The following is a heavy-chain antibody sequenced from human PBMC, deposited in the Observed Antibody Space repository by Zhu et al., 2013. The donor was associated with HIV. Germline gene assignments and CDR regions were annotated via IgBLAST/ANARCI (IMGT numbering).Heavy chain of an antibody. Sequence: QVQLVQSGAEVKKPGASVKVSCKASGYTFTSYYMHWVRQAPGQGLEWMGIINPSGGSTSYAQKFQGRVTMTRDTSTSTVYMELSSLRSEDTAVYYCARSIAVAGLPTRIDYWGQGTLVTVSS. CDR3: ARSIAVAGLPTRIDY. CDR1: GYTFTSYY. D-gene: IGHD6-19*01. J-gene: IGHJ4*02. V-gene: IGHV1-46*03. CDR2: INPSGGST.